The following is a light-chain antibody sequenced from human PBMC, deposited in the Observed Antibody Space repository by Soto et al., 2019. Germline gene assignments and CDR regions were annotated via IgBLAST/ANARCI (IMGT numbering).Light chain of an antibody. Sequence: QSVLTQAPSVSGAPGQRVTISCTGSSSNIGAGYDVHWYQQLPGTAHKLLIYGNSNRPSGVPDRFSGSKSGTSASLAITGLQAEDEADYYCQSYDSSLSGSVFGGGTQVTVL. V-gene: IGLV1-40*01. CDR1: SSNIGAGYD. CDR2: GNS. J-gene: IGLJ2*01. CDR3: QSYDSSLSGSV.